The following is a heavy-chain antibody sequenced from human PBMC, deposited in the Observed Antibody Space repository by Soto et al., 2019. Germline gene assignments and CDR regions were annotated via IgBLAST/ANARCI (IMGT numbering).Heavy chain of an antibody. V-gene: IGHV4-34*01. Sequence: PSETLSLTCAVYGGSFSGYYWSWIRQPPGKGLEWIGEINHSGSTNYNPSLKSRVTISVDTSKNQFSLKLSSVTAADTAVYYCARGPRGRFGERTYFDYWGQGTLVTVSS. J-gene: IGHJ4*02. CDR3: ARGPRGRFGERTYFDY. CDR2: INHSGST. CDR1: GGSFSGYY. D-gene: IGHD3-10*01.